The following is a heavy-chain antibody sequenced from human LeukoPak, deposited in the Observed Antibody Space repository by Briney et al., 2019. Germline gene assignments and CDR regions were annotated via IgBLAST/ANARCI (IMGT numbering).Heavy chain of an antibody. D-gene: IGHD3-10*01. V-gene: IGHV3-33*01. CDR3: ARGPFITMVRGVMNPDY. J-gene: IGHJ4*02. Sequence: GGSLRLSCAASGFPFSSYGMHWVRQAPGKGLEWVAVIWYDGSNKYYADSVKGRFTISRDNSKNTLYLQMNSLRAEDTAVYYCARGPFITMVRGVMNPDYWGQGTLVTVSS. CDR1: GFPFSSYG. CDR2: IWYDGSNK.